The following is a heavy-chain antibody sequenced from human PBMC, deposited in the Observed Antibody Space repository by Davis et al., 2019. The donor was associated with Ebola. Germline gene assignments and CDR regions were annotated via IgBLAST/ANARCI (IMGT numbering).Heavy chain of an antibody. CDR3: ARDIAYYYGSSGSLGAFDI. CDR1: GFSFDDYG. J-gene: IGHJ3*02. V-gene: IGHV3-20*01. D-gene: IGHD3-22*01. Sequence: GGSLRLSCAASGFSFDDYGMTWVRQFPGKGLEWVSGINWNGGTTGYADSVKGRFTISRDNAKKSLNLQMNSLRAEDTALYHCARDIAYYYGSSGSLGAFDIWGQGTMVTVSS. CDR2: INWNGGTT.